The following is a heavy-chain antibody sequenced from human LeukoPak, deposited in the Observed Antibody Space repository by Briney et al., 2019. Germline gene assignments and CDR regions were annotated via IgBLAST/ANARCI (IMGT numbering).Heavy chain of an antibody. V-gene: IGHV3-23*01. CDR1: GFTFSSYA. CDR2: ISSSGGGT. Sequence: PTGGSLRLSCAASGFTFSSYAMSWVRQAPGKGLDWVSTISSSGGGTDYANSVKGRFSVSRDNSKNTLDIQMNSLRAEDTAVYYCAKSVLRGTGNAFDIWGQGTMVTVSS. D-gene: IGHD1-26*01. J-gene: IGHJ3*02. CDR3: AKSVLRGTGNAFDI.